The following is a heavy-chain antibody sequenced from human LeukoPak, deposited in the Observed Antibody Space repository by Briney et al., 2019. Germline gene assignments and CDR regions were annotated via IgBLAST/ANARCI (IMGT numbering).Heavy chain of an antibody. CDR3: ATVLYGSNGFDY. Sequence: KPSETLSLTCAVSGGSINSYYWSWIRQPPGGGLEWIAFFHHSGTNNYNPSVKGRVTISFDTSKNHLSLDLRSVTAADTATCYCATVLYGSNGFDYWGRGTLVTVAA. J-gene: IGHJ4*02. D-gene: IGHD3-22*01. CDR1: GGSINSYY. V-gene: IGHV4-59*01. CDR2: FHHSGTN.